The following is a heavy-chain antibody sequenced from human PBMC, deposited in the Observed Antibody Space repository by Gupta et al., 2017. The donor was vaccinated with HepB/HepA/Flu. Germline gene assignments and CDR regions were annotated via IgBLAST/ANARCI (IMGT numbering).Heavy chain of an antibody. J-gene: IGHJ4*02. D-gene: IGHD1-1*01. CDR2: IYYSGST. V-gene: IGHV4-39*01. CDR1: GGSISSSSYY. CDR3: ASGGKLGTDY. Sequence: QLQLQESGPGLVKPSETLSLTCTVSGGSISSSSYYWGWIRQPPGKGLEWIGSIYYSGSTDDNPSLKSRVNISVDTSKNQLSLKMRSVTAADTAVYDGASGGKLGTDYGGQGTMVTVYS.